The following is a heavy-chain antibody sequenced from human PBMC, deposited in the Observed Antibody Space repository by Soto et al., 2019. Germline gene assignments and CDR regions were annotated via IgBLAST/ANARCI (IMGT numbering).Heavy chain of an antibody. V-gene: IGHV1-18*01. CDR1: GYTFSSYT. CDR2: ISAYNGNT. CDR3: ARDSPPFDY. Sequence: ASVKVSCKASGYTFSSYTISWVRQAPGQGLEWMGWISAYNGNTKYAQKLQDRVTMTTDTSTNTAYMELRSLRSDDTAVDYCARDSPPFDYWGQGTLVTVSS. J-gene: IGHJ4*02.